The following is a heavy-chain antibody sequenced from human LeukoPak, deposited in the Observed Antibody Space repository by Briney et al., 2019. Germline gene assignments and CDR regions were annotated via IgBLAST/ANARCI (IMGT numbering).Heavy chain of an antibody. J-gene: IGHJ6*02. CDR3: ARLKGDGYTYYYYYGMDV. D-gene: IGHD5-24*01. V-gene: IGHV1-18*01. CDR1: GYTFTSYG. CDR2: ISAYNGNT. Sequence: ASVKVSCKASGYTFTSYGISWVRQAPGQGLEWMGWISAYNGNTNYAQKLQGRVTMTTDTSTSTAYMELRSLRFDDTAVYYCARLKGDGYTYYYYYGMDVWGQGTTVTVSS.